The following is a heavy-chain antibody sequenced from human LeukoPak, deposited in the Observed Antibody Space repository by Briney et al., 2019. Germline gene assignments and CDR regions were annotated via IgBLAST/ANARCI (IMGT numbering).Heavy chain of an antibody. D-gene: IGHD4-17*01. V-gene: IGHV3-53*04. J-gene: IGHJ6*02. Sequence: SGGSLRLSCAASGFTVSSNYMSWVRQAPGKGLEWVSDIYSGGSTYYADSVKGRFTISRHNSKNTLYLQMNSLRAEDTAVYYCASKPPYYGDLSRRWYYGMDVWGQGTTVTVSS. CDR3: ASKPPYYGDLSRRWYYGMDV. CDR2: IYSGGST. CDR1: GFTVSSNY.